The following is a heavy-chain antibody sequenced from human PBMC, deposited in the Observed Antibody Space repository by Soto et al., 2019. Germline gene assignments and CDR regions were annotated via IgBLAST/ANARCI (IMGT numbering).Heavy chain of an antibody. CDR3: AKDRGLAESGRWSHYYYGMDV. CDR2: IWYDGRNR. V-gene: IGHV3-30-3*02. Sequence: GGSLRLSCVASGITFGTYAMHWVRQAPGKGLEWVAVIWYDGRNRYYADSVKGRFTISRDNSKNTLFLEMNSLRSEDTAVYYCAKDRGLAESGRWSHYYYGMDVWGQGTTVTVSS. J-gene: IGHJ6*01. D-gene: IGHD1-26*01. CDR1: GITFGTYA.